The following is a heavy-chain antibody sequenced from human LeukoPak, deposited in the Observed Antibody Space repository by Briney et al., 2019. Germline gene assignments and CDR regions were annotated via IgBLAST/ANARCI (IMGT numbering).Heavy chain of an antibody. J-gene: IGHJ3*02. Sequence: GGSLRLSCAASGFTFSDYYMSWIRQAPGKGLEWVSYISSSGSTIYYADSVKGRFTISRDNSKNTLYLQMNSLRAEDTAVYYCARIQVDTAMNHDAFDIWGQGTMVTVSS. V-gene: IGHV3-11*04. CDR3: ARIQVDTAMNHDAFDI. D-gene: IGHD5-18*01. CDR1: GFTFSDYY. CDR2: ISSSGSTI.